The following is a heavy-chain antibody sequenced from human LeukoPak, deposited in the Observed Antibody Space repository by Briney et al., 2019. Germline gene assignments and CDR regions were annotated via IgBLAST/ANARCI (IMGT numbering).Heavy chain of an antibody. CDR2: MYFGGSS. J-gene: IGHJ4*02. CDR3: TRASRGYSYGFAEY. Sequence: SETLSLTCTVSVGSISSYYWSWIRQPPGKGLEWIGHMYFGGSSNYNPSLKSRVTISVDTSKNKLSLNLNSVAAADTAVYYCTRASRGYSYGFAEYWGQGTPVTVSS. CDR1: VGSISSYY. V-gene: IGHV4-59*01. D-gene: IGHD5-18*01.